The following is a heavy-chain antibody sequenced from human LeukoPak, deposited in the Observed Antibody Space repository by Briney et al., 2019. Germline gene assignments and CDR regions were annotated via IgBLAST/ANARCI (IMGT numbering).Heavy chain of an antibody. Sequence: SQTLSLTCTVSGGSISSGGYYWSWIRQHPGKGLEWIGYIYYSGSTYYNPSLKSRVTISVDTSKNQFSLKLSSVTAADTAVFYCARGSPAAPLDYWGQGTLVTVSS. CDR3: ARGSPAAPLDY. D-gene: IGHD6-25*01. J-gene: IGHJ4*02. V-gene: IGHV4-31*03. CDR1: GGSISSGGYY. CDR2: IYYSGST.